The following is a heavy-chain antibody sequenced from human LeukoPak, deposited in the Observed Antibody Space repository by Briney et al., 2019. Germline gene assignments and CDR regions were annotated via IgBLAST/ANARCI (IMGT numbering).Heavy chain of an antibody. V-gene: IGHV1-69*05. D-gene: IGHD1-7*01. CDR1: GGTFSSYA. Sequence: SVKVSCKASGGTFSSYAISWVRQAPGQGLEWMGGIIPVFGPAKYAQKFQGRVTITTDEPTSTAYMELSSLRSEDTAVYYCARGTMELRYYYYMDVWGIGTTVAVSS. CDR2: IIPVFGPA. J-gene: IGHJ6*03. CDR3: ARGTMELRYYYYMDV.